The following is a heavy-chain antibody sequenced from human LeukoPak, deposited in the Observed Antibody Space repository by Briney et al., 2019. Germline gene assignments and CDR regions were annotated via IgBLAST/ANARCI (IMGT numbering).Heavy chain of an antibody. J-gene: IGHJ6*02. V-gene: IGHV3-30*18. Sequence: PGGSLRPSCAASGFTFSSYGMHWVRQAPGKGLEWVAVISYDGSNKYYADSVKGRFTISRDNSKNTLYLQMNSLRAEDTAVYYCAKDLAYSSSWYGYYYYGMDVWGQGTTVTVSS. CDR3: AKDLAYSSSWYGYYYYGMDV. CDR1: GFTFSSYG. D-gene: IGHD6-13*01. CDR2: ISYDGSNK.